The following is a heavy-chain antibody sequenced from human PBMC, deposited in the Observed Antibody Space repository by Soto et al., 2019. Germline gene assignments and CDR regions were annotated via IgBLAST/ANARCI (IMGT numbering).Heavy chain of an antibody. CDR1: GDSVSSPYY. Sequence: QVQLQESGPGLVKPSGTLSLTCAVSGDSVSSPYYWCWVRQPPGKGLEWIGEVFHTGTTSYNPSPRSRVTISMDKSNNHFSLDLSSVTAAATAVYYCARSAGWYAVHSWGPGTLVIVSS. CDR3: ARSAGWYAVHS. V-gene: IGHV4-4*02. CDR2: VFHTGTT. J-gene: IGHJ4*02. D-gene: IGHD6-19*01.